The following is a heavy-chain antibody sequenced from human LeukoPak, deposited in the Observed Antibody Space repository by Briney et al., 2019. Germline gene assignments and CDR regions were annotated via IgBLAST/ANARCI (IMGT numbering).Heavy chain of an antibody. V-gene: IGHV7-4-1*02. CDR2: ISTNTGNP. CDR3: ARGRNWFDP. CDR1: GYTLTSHA. Sequence: ASVKVSCKASGYTLTSHAMSWVRQAPGQGLEWMGWISTNTGNPTYAQGFTGRFVFSLDTSVSTAYLHLSSLKAEDTAFYYCARGRNWFDPWGQGTLVTVSS. J-gene: IGHJ5*02. D-gene: IGHD2/OR15-2a*01.